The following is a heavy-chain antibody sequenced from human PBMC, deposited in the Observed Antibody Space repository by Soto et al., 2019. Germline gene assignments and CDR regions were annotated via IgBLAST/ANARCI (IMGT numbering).Heavy chain of an antibody. CDR2: ISSFGDYT. J-gene: IGHJ4*02. CDR3: VKGLYGLFDY. CDR1: AFTFSAYA. D-gene: IGHD4-17*01. V-gene: IGHV3-23*01. Sequence: PGGSLRLSCAASAFTFSAYAMNWVRRAPGKGLEWVSTISSFGDYTYYADSVQGRFTISRDNSKNTLYLQMNSLRGDDTAVYYCVKGLYGLFDYWAQGTLVTVSS.